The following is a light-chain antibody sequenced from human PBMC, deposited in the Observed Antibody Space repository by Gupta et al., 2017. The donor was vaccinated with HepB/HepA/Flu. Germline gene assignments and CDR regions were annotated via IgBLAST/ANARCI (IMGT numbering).Light chain of an antibody. CDR2: VSCDGCN. Sequence: QLVLTQSPSASASLGASVKLTCTLSNEPTTYALAWPQQQPKKAPRYLMKVSCDGCNSKGDGIPERFSGSSSGAERSLTISSLQSEDEADYYCQNWDTGITHGVFGGGTNLTVL. V-gene: IGLV4-69*01. CDR1: NEPTTYA. CDR3: QNWDTGITHGV. J-gene: IGLJ2*01.